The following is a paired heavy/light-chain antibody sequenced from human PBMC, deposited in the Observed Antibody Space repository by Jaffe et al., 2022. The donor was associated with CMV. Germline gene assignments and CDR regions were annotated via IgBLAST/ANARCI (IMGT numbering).Heavy chain of an antibody. D-gene: IGHD2-8*01. J-gene: IGHJ3*02. CDR1: GGSFSGYY. V-gene: IGHV4-34*02. Sequence: QVQLQQWGAGLLKPSETLSLNCDIYGGSFSGYYWSWVRQPPGKGLEWIAEMNHSGSTKYNPSLKSRVMISGDTSKNQFSLKLTSVTAADTAVYYCARTNARVTGRGPLDIWGQGTMVTVSS. CDR3: ARTNARVTGRGPLDI. CDR2: MNHSGST.
Light chain of an antibody. CDR3: LQHNDYPYT. CDR1: QGISNY. J-gene: IGKJ2*01. Sequence: DIQMTQSPSAMSASVGDRVTITCRASQGISNYLVWFQQKPGKVPKRLIYTASSLESGVPSRFSGSGSGTEFTLTISSLQPEDFATYYCLQHNDYPYTFGQGTKLEIK. V-gene: IGKV1-17*03. CDR2: TAS.